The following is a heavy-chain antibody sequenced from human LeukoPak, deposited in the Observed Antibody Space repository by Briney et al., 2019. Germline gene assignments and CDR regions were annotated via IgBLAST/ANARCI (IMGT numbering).Heavy chain of an antibody. D-gene: IGHD3-9*01. CDR2: ISSTGGTT. J-gene: IGHJ4*02. CDR1: GITFSSYG. Sequence: GGSLRLSCAASGITFSSYGMSWVRQAPRKGLEWVSSISSTGGTTFYADSVKGRFTISRDNSKNTLYLQMNSLRAEDTAIYYCAKSILTGYLSEDWGQGTLVTVSS. CDR3: AKSILTGYLSED. V-gene: IGHV3-23*01.